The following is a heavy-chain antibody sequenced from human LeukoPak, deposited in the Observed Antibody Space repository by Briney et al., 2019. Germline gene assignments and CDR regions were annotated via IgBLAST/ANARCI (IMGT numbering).Heavy chain of an antibody. Sequence: PGESLRLSCAASGFTFSSYWMHWVRQAPGKGLVWVSRINSDGSSTSYADSVKGRFTISRDNAKNTLYLQMNSLRAEDTAVYYCARDRDDSSGYYSNWFDPWGQGTLVTVSS. J-gene: IGHJ5*02. V-gene: IGHV3-74*01. D-gene: IGHD3-22*01. CDR1: GFTFSSYW. CDR2: INSDGSST. CDR3: ARDRDDSSGYYSNWFDP.